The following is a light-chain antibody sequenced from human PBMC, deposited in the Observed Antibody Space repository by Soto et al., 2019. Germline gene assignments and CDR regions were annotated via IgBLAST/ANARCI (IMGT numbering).Light chain of an antibody. V-gene: IGKV1-27*01. CDR1: QGINNF. Sequence: DIRMTQSPPSLSASVGDKITITCRANQGINNFLAWYHQKPGEVPTLLMYDASTLQSGASSRFSGSGSGTVFTLTINILQPEDVGSYYCQRYDSGPRTFGQGTKVEVK. CDR2: DAS. CDR3: QRYDSGPRT. J-gene: IGKJ1*01.